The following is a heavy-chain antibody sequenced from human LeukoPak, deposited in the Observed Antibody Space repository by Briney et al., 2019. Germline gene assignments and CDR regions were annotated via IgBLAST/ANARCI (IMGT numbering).Heavy chain of an antibody. J-gene: IGHJ4*02. CDR1: GGSISSSGYY. CDR2: SYYSGST. Sequence: ASETLSLTCSVSGGSISSSGYYWAWIRQPPGKGLEWIGNSYYSGSTNYNPFLKSRVTISVDTSKNQFSLKLSSVTAADTAVYYCARRDCGGDCSYYWGQGALVTVSS. D-gene: IGHD2-21*02. V-gene: IGHV4-39*01. CDR3: ARRDCGGDCSYY.